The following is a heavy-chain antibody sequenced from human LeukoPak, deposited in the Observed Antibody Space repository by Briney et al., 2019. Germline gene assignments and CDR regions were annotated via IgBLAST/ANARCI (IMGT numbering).Heavy chain of an antibody. J-gene: IGHJ4*02. CDR3: AREAERGWYYDYVWGSYRSSHYDY. CDR2: ISSSSSTI. Sequence: PGGTLRLSCAASGFTFSSYSMNWVRQAPGKGLEWVSYISSSSSTIYYADSVKDRFTISRDNAKSSLYLQMNSLRAEDTAVYYCAREAERGWYYDYVWGSYRSSHYDYWGQGTLVTVSS. D-gene: IGHD3-16*02. CDR1: GFTFSSYS. V-gene: IGHV3-48*04.